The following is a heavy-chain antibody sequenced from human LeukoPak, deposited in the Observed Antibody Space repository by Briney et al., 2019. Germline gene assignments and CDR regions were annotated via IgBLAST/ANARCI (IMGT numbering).Heavy chain of an antibody. CDR1: GFTFSSYG. Sequence: QSGGSLRLSCAASGFTFSSYGMHWVRQAPGKGLEWVAVISYDGSNKYYADSVKGRFTISRDNSKNTLYLQMNSLRAEDTAVYYCAKDPLKWLPPGNWFDPWGQGTLVTVSS. CDR2: ISYDGSNK. J-gene: IGHJ5*02. D-gene: IGHD5-12*01. CDR3: AKDPLKWLPPGNWFDP. V-gene: IGHV3-30*18.